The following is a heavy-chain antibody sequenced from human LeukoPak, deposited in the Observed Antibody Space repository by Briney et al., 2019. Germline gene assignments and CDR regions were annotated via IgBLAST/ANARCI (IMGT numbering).Heavy chain of an antibody. V-gene: IGHV3-23*01. CDR1: GFTSSSYA. Sequence: GGSLRLSCAAYGFTSSSYAMSWVRQAPGKGLEWLSAISGSGGSTYYADSVKGRFTISRDNSKNTLYLQMNSLRAEDTAVYYCAKYPPGIASRPDYFDYWGQGTLVTVSS. D-gene: IGHD6-13*01. CDR2: ISGSGGST. CDR3: AKYPPGIASRPDYFDY. J-gene: IGHJ4*02.